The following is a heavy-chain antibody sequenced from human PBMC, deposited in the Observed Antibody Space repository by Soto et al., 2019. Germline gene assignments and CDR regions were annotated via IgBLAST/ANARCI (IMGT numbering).Heavy chain of an antibody. V-gene: IGHV4-39*01. Sequence: SETLSLTCTVSRGSISSSRYYCGWIRQPPGKGLEWIGSIYYSGSTYYNPSLKSRVTISVDTSKNQFSLKLSSVTAADTAVYFCARRVCDSSDYRSGWSQRSLVIGSS. D-gene: IGHD3-22*01. CDR1: RGSISSSRYY. CDR2: IYYSGST. CDR3: ARRVCDSSDYRSG. J-gene: IGHJ4*01.